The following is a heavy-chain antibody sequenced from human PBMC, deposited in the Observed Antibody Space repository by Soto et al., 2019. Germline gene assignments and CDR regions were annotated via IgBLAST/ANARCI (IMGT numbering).Heavy chain of an antibody. J-gene: IGHJ6*02. CDR3: ARQLGYYGSGSQRHYYYGMDV. CDR2: INHSGST. CDR1: GGSFSGYY. V-gene: IGHV4-34*01. D-gene: IGHD3-10*01. Sequence: SETLSLTCAVYGGSFSGYYWSWIRQPPGKGLEWIGEINHSGSTNYNPSLKSRVTISVDTSKNQFSLKLSSVTAADTAVYYCARQLGYYGSGSQRHYYYGMDVWGQGTTVT.